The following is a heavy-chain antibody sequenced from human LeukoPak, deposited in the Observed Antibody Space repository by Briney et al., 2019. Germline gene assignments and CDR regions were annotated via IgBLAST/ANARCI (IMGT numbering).Heavy chain of an antibody. V-gene: IGHV1-8*01. D-gene: IGHD3-9*01. CDR2: MNPNSGNT. CDR3: ARGGVLRYFDWLEPTSNWFDP. J-gene: IGHJ5*02. CDR1: GYTFTSYD. Sequence: ASVKVSCKASGYTFTSYDINWVRQAPGQGLEWMGWMNPNSGNTGYAQKFQGRVTMTRNTSISTAYMELSSLRSEDTAVYYCARGGVLRYFDWLEPTSNWFDPWGQGTLVTVSS.